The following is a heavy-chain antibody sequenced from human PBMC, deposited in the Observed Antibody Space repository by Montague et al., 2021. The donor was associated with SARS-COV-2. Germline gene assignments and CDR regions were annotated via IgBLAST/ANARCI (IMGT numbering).Heavy chain of an antibody. CDR1: GASISTGIYY. CDR3: ARFGSGTLELDL. D-gene: IGHD1-26*01. J-gene: IGHJ5*02. CDR2: IRTTGHT. V-gene: IGHV4-61*02. Sequence: TLSLTCTVSGASISTGIYYWSWIRQPAGKGLEWIGRIRTTGHTDYNSSLESRVFMSVDTSTNQFSLSLTSVTAADTAVYSCARFGSGTLELDLWGQGTLVTVSS.